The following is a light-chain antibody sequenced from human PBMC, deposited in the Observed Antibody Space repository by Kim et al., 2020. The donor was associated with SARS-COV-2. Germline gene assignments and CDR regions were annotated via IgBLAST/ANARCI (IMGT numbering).Light chain of an antibody. Sequence: QSVLTQPPSVSAAPGQRVTISCSGSSSNIGDNDVSWYQHLPGTAPKLLIYDNHQRPSGTPDRFSGSKSGTSATLVITGLQTGDEADYYCATWDDYLDVGVFGGGTQLTVL. CDR1: SSNIGDND. J-gene: IGLJ3*02. V-gene: IGLV1-51*01. CDR2: DNH. CDR3: ATWDDYLDVGV.